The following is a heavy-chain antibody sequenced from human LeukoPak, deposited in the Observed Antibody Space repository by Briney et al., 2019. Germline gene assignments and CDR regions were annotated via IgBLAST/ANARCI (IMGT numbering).Heavy chain of an antibody. CDR1: GFTFSSYS. D-gene: IGHD2-21*01. Sequence: PGGSLRLSCAASGFTFSSYSMNWVRQAPGKGLEWVSSISSSSSYIYYADSVKGRFTISRDNSKNTLSLQMSNLRAGDTAIYYCAKQHLNSFDYWGQGSLVTVSS. CDR3: AKQHLNSFDY. CDR2: ISSSSSYI. J-gene: IGHJ4*02. V-gene: IGHV3-21*04.